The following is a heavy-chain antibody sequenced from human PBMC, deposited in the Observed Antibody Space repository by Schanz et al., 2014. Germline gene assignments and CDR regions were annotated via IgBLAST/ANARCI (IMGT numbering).Heavy chain of an antibody. CDR1: GFTFSSYA. Sequence: EVQLLESGGGLVQPGGSLRLSCAASGFTFSSYAMSWVRQAPGKGLEWVSAISGSGETTYYADSVKGRFTIPRDNSKNALYLQMNSLRAEDTAVYYCARRITGTHHNPYYHGMDVWGQGTTVTVSS. J-gene: IGHJ6*02. D-gene: IGHD1-20*01. V-gene: IGHV3-23*01. CDR2: ISGSGETT. CDR3: ARRITGTHHNPYYHGMDV.